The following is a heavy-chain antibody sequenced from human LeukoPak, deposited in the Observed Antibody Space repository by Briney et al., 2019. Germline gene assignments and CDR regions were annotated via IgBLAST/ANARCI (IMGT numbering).Heavy chain of an antibody. Sequence: GGSLRLSCAASGFTFSSYSMNWVRQAPGKGLEWVSSISGTSSYIYYADSVKGRFTISRDNAKNSLYLQMNSLRAEDTAVYYCARDLEDGPDYGGNWFDPWGQGTLVTVSS. V-gene: IGHV3-21*01. CDR1: GFTFSSYS. CDR3: ARDLEDGPDYGGNWFDP. D-gene: IGHD4-23*01. CDR2: ISGTSSYI. J-gene: IGHJ5*02.